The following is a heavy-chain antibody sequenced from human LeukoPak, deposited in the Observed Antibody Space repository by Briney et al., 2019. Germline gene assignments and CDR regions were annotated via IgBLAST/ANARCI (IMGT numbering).Heavy chain of an antibody. CDR2: ISGSGGST. V-gene: IGHV3-23*01. CDR1: GFTFSSYA. Sequence: PGGSLRLSCAASGFTFSSYAMSWVRQAPGKGLDWVSAISGSGGSTYYADSVKGRFTISRDNSKNTLYLQMNSLRAEDTAVYYCAKDYYGSGSYFPHDAFDIWGQGTMVTVSS. J-gene: IGHJ3*02. CDR3: AKDYYGSGSYFPHDAFDI. D-gene: IGHD3-10*01.